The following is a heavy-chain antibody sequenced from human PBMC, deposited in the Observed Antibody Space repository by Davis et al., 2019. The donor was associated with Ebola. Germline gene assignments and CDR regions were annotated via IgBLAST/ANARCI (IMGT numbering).Heavy chain of an antibody. CDR2: INNDGSIT. D-gene: IGHD6-6*01. J-gene: IGHJ6*04. CDR1: TFTFSTYA. CDR3: ARAKYYGMDV. Sequence: PGGSLRLSCAASTFTFSTYAMQWVRQAPGKGLVWVSLINNDGSITTYADSVKGRFTISRDNAKNTLYLQMNTLRAEDTAVYYCARAKYYGMDVWGKGTTVTVSS. V-gene: IGHV3-74*01.